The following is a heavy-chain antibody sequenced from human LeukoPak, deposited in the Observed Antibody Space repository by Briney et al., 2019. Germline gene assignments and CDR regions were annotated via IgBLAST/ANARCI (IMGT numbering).Heavy chain of an antibody. Sequence: GGSLRLSCAASGFTFSSYAMSWVRQAPGKGLEWVSAISGSGGSTYYADSVKGRFTISRDNSKNTLYLQMNSLRAEDTAVYYCAKLPGYSGYEISYYYYMDVWGKGTTVTVSS. V-gene: IGHV3-23*01. CDR1: GFTFSSYA. CDR3: AKLPGYSGYEISYYYYMDV. D-gene: IGHD5-12*01. CDR2: ISGSGGST. J-gene: IGHJ6*03.